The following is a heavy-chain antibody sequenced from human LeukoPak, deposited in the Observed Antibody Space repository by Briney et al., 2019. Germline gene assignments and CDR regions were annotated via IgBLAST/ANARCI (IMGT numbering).Heavy chain of an antibody. V-gene: IGHV3-7*04. CDR1: GFSVRYAR. J-gene: IGHJ4*02. Sequence: GGSLRLSCAASGFSVRYARMNWVRQAPGKGLEWVANIKQDGNEKYYVDSVKGRFTISRDNAKNSLYLQMSSLRAEDTALYFCARDVRDGFNNFDDYWGQGTLVTVSS. D-gene: IGHD5-24*01. CDR2: IKQDGNEK. CDR3: ARDVRDGFNNFDDY.